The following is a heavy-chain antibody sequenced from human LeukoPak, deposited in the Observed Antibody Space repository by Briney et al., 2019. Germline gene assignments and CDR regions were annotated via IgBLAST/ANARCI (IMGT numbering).Heavy chain of an antibody. CDR1: GGSISSGNYY. CDR3: ARDSDMTTLTTAWYFDL. Sequence: SETLTLTCTVSGGSISSGNYYWSWIRQPAGKGLEWIGRIYTSGSTNYNPSLKSRVTISVDTSKNQFSLKLSSVTAADTAVYYCARDSDMTTLTTAWYFDLWGRDTLVTVSS. CDR2: IYTSGST. D-gene: IGHD4-17*01. J-gene: IGHJ2*01. V-gene: IGHV4-61*02.